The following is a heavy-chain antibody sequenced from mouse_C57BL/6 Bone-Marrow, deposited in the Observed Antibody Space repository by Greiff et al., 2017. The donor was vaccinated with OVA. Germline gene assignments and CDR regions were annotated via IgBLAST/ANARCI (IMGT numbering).Heavy chain of an antibody. CDR2: IDPSDSET. D-gene: IGHD1-1*02. J-gene: IGHJ2*01. CDR1: GYTFTSYW. Sequence: VQLQQPGAELVRPGSSVKLSCKASGYTFTSYWMHWVKQRPIQGLEWIGNIDPSDSETHYNQKFKDKATLTVDKSSSTAYMQLSSLTSEDSAVYFCATSPGGPYFDYWGQGTTLTVSS. V-gene: IGHV1-52*01. CDR3: ATSPGGPYFDY.